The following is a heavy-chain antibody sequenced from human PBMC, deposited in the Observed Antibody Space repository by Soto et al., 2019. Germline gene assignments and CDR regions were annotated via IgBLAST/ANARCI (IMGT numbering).Heavy chain of an antibody. D-gene: IGHD1-26*01. J-gene: IGHJ5*02. CDR2: INPNSGGT. Sequence: ASVKVSCKASGYTFTGYYMHWVRQAPGQGLEWMGWINPNSGGTNYAQKFQGRVTMSGDTSIITAYMELSRLRYDDTVVYYCARGWNIVAAVTNTWFDHWRQGTLVTVS. CDR3: ARGWNIVAAVTNTWFDH. CDR1: GYTFTGYY. V-gene: IGHV1-2*02.